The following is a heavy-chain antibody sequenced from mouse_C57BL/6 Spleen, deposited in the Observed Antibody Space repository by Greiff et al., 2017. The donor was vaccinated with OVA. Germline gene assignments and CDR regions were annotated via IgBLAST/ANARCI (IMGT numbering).Heavy chain of an antibody. CDR3: ARGYSNYEGFAY. V-gene: IGHV2-6*03. CDR2: IWSDGST. CDR1: GFSLTSYG. Sequence: VKLMESGPGLVAPSQRLSITCTVSGFSLTSYGVHWVRQPPGKGLEWLVVIWSDGSTTYNSALKSRLSISKDNSKSQVFLKMNSLQTDDTAMYYCARGYSNYEGFAYWGQGTLVTVSA. D-gene: IGHD2-5*01. J-gene: IGHJ3*01.